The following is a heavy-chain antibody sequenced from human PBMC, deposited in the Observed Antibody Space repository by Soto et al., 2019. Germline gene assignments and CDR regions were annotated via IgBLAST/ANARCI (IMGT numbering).Heavy chain of an antibody. Sequence: EVQLLESGGGVVQPGGSLRLSCAASGFTFDIFALNWVRQAAGKGLEWVSSITVHGGTYYADSVKGRFTVSRDNSKSTLSLQMTSLSAVDTAVYYCTRSRGYSGYDPLDWGQGTLVTVSS. CDR1: GFTFDIFA. J-gene: IGHJ4*02. V-gene: IGHV3-23*01. CDR2: ITVHGGT. D-gene: IGHD5-12*01. CDR3: TRSRGYSGYDPLD.